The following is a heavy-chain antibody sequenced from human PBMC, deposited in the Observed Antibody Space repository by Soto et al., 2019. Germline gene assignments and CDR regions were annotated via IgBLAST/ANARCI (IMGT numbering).Heavy chain of an antibody. J-gene: IGHJ4*02. Sequence: EVQLLESGGGLVQPGGSLRLSCAASGFTFSSYAMSWVRQAPGKGLEWVSVISGSGGSTYYADSVKGRFTISRDNSKNTLYLQMNSLRAEDTAVYYCAKDPKVWVVAGRKGYLDYWGQGTLVTVSS. D-gene: IGHD6-19*01. CDR2: ISGSGGST. CDR3: AKDPKVWVVAGRKGYLDY. V-gene: IGHV3-23*01. CDR1: GFTFSSYA.